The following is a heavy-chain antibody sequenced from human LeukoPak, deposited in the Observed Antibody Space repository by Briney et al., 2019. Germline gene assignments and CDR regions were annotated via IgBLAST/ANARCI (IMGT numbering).Heavy chain of an antibody. J-gene: IGHJ4*02. Sequence: GGSLRLSCAASGFTFSSYVMHWVRQAPGKGLEWVAVISYDGSSKYYADSVKGRFTISRDNSENTLDLHMNSLRADDTAVYFCARCAYSSSGSYLYWGQGTLVTVPS. CDR2: ISYDGSSK. V-gene: IGHV3-30-3*01. CDR3: ARCAYSSSGSYLY. CDR1: GFTFSSYV. D-gene: IGHD3-10*01.